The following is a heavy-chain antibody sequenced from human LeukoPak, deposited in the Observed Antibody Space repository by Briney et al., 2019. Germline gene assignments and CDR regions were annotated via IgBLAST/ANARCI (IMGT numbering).Heavy chain of an antibody. V-gene: IGHV3-23*01. CDR3: AKGMVRGVINWFDP. CDR2: ISGSGGST. Sequence: GRSLRLSCAASGFTFSSSAMNWVRQAPGKGLEWVSAISGSGGSTYYADSVKGRFTISRDNSKNTLYLQMNSLRAEDTAVYYCAKGMVRGVINWFDPWGQGTQVIVSS. J-gene: IGHJ5*02. CDR1: GFTFSSSA. D-gene: IGHD3-10*01.